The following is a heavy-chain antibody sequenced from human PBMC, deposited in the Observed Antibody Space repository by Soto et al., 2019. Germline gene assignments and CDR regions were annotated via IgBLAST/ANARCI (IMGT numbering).Heavy chain of an antibody. CDR2: IYPGKYKT. CDR3: ARGFTGSAGRFDP. CDR1: GYKFATYW. D-gene: IGHD2-8*02. V-gene: IGHV5-51*01. Sequence: GESLKISCEGSGYKFATYWIAWVRQMPGRGLEWMGIIYPGKYKTIYSPSFQGHVTISADTSLNTAYLQWDSLRASDTAIYYCARGFTGSAGRFDPWGQGTVVTVSS. J-gene: IGHJ5*02.